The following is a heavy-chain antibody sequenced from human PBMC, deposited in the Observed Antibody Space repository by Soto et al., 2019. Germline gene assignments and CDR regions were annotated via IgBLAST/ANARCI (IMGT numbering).Heavy chain of an antibody. CDR3: ARGRYCLTGRCFPNWFDS. CDR1: GDSISTVDYF. J-gene: IGHJ5*01. Sequence: ASETLSLTCSVSGDSISTVDYFWAWIRQPPGQALEYIGYIYKSATTYSNPSFESRVAISLDTSKSQFSLNVTSVTAADTAVYFCARGRYCLTGRCFPNWFDSWGQGTLVTVSS. CDR2: IYKSATT. D-gene: IGHD2-15*01. V-gene: IGHV4-30-4*01.